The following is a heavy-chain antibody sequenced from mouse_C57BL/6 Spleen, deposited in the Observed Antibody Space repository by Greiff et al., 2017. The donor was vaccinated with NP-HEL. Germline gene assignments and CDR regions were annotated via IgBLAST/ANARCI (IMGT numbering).Heavy chain of an antibody. Sequence: QVQLKESGPGLVQPSQSLSITCTVSGFSLTSYGVHWVRQSPGKGLEWLGVIWSGGSTDYNAAFISRLSISKDNSKSQVFFKMNSLQADDTAIYYCARNLGSSFYYAMDYWGQGTSVTVSS. CDR2: IWSGGST. J-gene: IGHJ4*01. D-gene: IGHD1-1*01. CDR3: ARNLGSSFYYAMDY. V-gene: IGHV2-2*01. CDR1: GFSLTSYG.